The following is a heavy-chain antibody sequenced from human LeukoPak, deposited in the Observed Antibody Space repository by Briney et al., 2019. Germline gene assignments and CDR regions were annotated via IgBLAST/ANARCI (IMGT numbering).Heavy chain of an antibody. D-gene: IGHD3-9*01. J-gene: IGHJ6*02. CDR2: ISYDGSNK. V-gene: IGHV3-30*03. Sequence: GGSLKLSCAASGFTFSSYSMHWVRQAPGKGLEWVAVISYDGSNKYYADSVRGRFTISRDNSKNTLYLRMNSLRAEDTAVYYCARDYDTTLNYYYYGMDVWGQGTTVTVSS. CDR3: ARDYDTTLNYYYYGMDV. CDR1: GFTFSSYS.